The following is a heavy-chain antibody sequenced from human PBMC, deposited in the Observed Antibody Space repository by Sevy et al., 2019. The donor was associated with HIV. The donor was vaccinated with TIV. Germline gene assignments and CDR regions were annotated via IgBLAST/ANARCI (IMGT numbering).Heavy chain of an antibody. Sequence: GGSLRLSCAASGFTFSSYGMHWVRQAPGKGLEWVAVISYDGSNNYYADSVKGRFTISRDNSKNTLYLQMNSLRAEDTAVYYCAKGWNYYDSSGRGPFDYWGQGTLVTVSS. D-gene: IGHD3-22*01. V-gene: IGHV3-30*18. J-gene: IGHJ4*02. CDR2: ISYDGSNN. CDR1: GFTFSSYG. CDR3: AKGWNYYDSSGRGPFDY.